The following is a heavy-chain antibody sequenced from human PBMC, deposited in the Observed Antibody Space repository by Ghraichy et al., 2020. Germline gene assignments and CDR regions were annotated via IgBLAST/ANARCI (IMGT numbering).Heavy chain of an antibody. J-gene: IGHJ2*01. CDR2: IYYSGST. CDR3: ARKLWGQWPPSGWYFDL. CDR1: GGSISSSSYY. Sequence: SETLSLTCTVSGGSISSSSYYWGWIRQPPGKGLEWIGSIYYSGSTYYNPSLKSRVTISVDTSKNQFSLKLSSVTAADTAVYYCARKLWGQWPPSGWYFDLWGRGTLVTVSS. D-gene: IGHD6-19*01. V-gene: IGHV4-39*01.